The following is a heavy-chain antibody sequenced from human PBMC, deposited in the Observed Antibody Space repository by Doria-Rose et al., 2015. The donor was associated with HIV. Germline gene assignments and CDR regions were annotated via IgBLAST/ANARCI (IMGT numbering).Heavy chain of an antibody. D-gene: IGHD2-8*01. Sequence: VQSGAEAKKPGASVRVSCKVSGYTLTGLSMHWVRQAPGQGLDCLGGFHPQDGETIYTQKFQGRVTMTEDTSTDTEYLYLSRLTSEDTAVYYWENGHREGFNNGGDFWGQGALVTVSS. CDR2: FHPQDGET. CDR1: GYTLTGLS. CDR3: ENGHREGFNNGGDF. J-gene: IGHJ4*02. V-gene: IGHV1-24*01.